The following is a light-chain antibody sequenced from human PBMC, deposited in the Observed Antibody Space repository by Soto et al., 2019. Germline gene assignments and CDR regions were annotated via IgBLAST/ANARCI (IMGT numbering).Light chain of an antibody. J-gene: IGKJ5*01. V-gene: IGKV3-11*01. CDR2: DAS. CDR1: QGLISY. Sequence: EIVLTQSPATLSLSPGERATLSCRSSQGLISYLAWYQQKPGQAPRLLIYDASNRATGIPARFRGSGSGTAFTLTISRLEPEDFAIYYCQQRSNWPPITFGQGTRLEIK. CDR3: QQRSNWPPIT.